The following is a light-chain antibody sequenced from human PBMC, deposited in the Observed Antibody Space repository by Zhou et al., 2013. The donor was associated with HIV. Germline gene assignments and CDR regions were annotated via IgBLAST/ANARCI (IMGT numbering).Light chain of an antibody. CDR3: QQYHRSPCS. Sequence: DIQMTQSPSSLSASAGDRVTITCRASQDISTYLAWYQHRPGKNPRLLIYAASTLQSGVPSRFSGSGSGTNFTLTISSLQPEDVATYYCQQYHRSPCSFGQGTKLEIK. CDR1: QDISTY. V-gene: IGKV1-27*01. CDR2: AAS. J-gene: IGKJ2*04.